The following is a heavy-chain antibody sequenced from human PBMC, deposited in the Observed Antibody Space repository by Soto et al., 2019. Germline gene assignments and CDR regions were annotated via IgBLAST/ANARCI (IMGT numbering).Heavy chain of an antibody. V-gene: IGHV4-31*03. Sequence: QVQLQESGPGLVKPSQTLSLTCTVSGASISSGDYYWSWIRQHPGKGLEWIGYIYYSGSTYYNPSXKSRITMSVXTXXXQXXLKLSSVTAADTAVYYCASIFDSSGYYYGNNWFDPWGQGTLVTVSS. J-gene: IGHJ5*02. D-gene: IGHD3-22*01. CDR3: ASIFDSSGYYYGNNWFDP. CDR1: GASISSGDYY. CDR2: IYYSGST.